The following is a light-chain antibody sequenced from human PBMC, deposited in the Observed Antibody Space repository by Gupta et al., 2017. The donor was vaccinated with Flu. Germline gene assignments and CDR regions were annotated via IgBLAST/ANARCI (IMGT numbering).Light chain of an antibody. CDR2: ADD. CDR3: HSWDSNTVV. V-gene: IGLV3-1*01. Sequence: SYELTQPPSVSVSPRQTASISCSGDKLGDKYVCWYQQKPGQSPVLVIYADDKRPSGIPERFSGSNSGNTATLTISGTQATDEADYYCHSWDSNTVVFGGGTKLTVL. J-gene: IGLJ3*02. CDR1: KLGDKY.